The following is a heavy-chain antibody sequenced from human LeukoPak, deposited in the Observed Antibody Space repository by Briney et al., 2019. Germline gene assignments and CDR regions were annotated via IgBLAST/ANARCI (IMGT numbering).Heavy chain of an antibody. D-gene: IGHD3-10*01. CDR2: TYHSGST. V-gene: IGHV4-4*03. Sequence: PGTLSLTCAVSGGSISSSNWWSWVRQPPGKGLEWIGETYHSGSTNYNPSLKSRVTISVDKSKNQFSLKLSSVTAADTAVYYCARVSPMVRGVIDYWGQGTLVTVSS. CDR1: GGSISSSNW. CDR3: ARVSPMVRGVIDY. J-gene: IGHJ4*02.